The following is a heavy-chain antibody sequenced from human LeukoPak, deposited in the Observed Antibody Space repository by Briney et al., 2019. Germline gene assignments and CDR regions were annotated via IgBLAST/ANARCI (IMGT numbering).Heavy chain of an antibody. J-gene: IGHJ4*02. CDR2: IKQDGSEK. D-gene: IGHD2-2*01. CDR3: ARDPRVYCSSTSCYPDY. Sequence: GGSVRLSCAASGFTFSSYAMSWIRQAPGKGLEWVANIKQDGSEKYYVDSVKGRFTISRDNAKNSLYLQMNSLRAEDTAVYYCARDPRVYCSSTSCYPDYWGQGTLVTVSS. V-gene: IGHV3-7*01. CDR1: GFTFSSYA.